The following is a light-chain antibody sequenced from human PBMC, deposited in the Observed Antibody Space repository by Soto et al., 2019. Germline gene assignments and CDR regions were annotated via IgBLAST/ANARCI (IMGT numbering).Light chain of an antibody. J-gene: IGLJ1*01. Sequence: SALTQPASVSGSPGQSITISCTGSSSDVGAYTSVSWYQQHPGKAPKLMIYEVSNWPSGVSRRFSGSKSGNTASLTISGLQAEDEAHYYCSSYSSDNRNYVFGTGTKVTVL. CDR3: SSYSSDNRNYV. CDR2: EVS. CDR1: SSDVGAYTS. V-gene: IGLV2-14*01.